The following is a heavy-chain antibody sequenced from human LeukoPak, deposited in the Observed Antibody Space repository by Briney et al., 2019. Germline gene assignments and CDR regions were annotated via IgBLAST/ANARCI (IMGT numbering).Heavy chain of an antibody. V-gene: IGHV3-21*01. J-gene: IGHJ4*02. D-gene: IGHD6-13*01. CDR1: GFTFSSYS. CDR3: ARVGQQEEGYFDY. Sequence: PGGSLRLSCAASGFTFSSYSMNWVRQAPGKGLEWVSSISSSSSSYIYYADSVKGRFTISRDNAKNSLYLQMNSLRAEDTAVYYCARVGQQEEGYFDYWGQGTLVTVSS. CDR2: ISSSSSSYI.